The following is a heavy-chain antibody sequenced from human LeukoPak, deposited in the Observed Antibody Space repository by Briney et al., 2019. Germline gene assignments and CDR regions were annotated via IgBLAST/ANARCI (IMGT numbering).Heavy chain of an antibody. CDR2: ISGSGGST. CDR3: AKAHRRPLGTRVQLWLLDY. J-gene: IGHJ4*02. Sequence: GGSLRLSCAASGFTFSSYSMNWVRQAPGKGLEWVSAISGSGGSTYYADSVKGRFTISRDNSKNTLYLQMNSLRAEDTAVYYCAKAHRRPLGTRVQLWLLDYWGQGTLVTVSS. D-gene: IGHD5-18*01. CDR1: GFTFSSYS. V-gene: IGHV3-23*01.